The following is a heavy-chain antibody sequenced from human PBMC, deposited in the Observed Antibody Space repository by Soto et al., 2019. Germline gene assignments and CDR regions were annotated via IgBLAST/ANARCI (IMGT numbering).Heavy chain of an antibody. D-gene: IGHD6-19*01. CDR2: ISGSGGST. CDR3: AKDISGWPRWGAEYFQH. CDR1: GFTFSSYA. V-gene: IGHV3-23*01. Sequence: GGFLRLSCAASGFTFSSYAMSWVRQAPGKGLEWVSAISGSGGSTYYADSVKGRFTISRDNSKNTLYLQMNSLRAEDTAVYYCAKDISGWPRWGAEYFQHWGQGTLVTVSS. J-gene: IGHJ1*01.